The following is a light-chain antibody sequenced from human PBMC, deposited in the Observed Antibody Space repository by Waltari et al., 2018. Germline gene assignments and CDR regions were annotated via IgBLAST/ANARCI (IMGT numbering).Light chain of an antibody. Sequence: ALTQSPLSLPVTPGAPASIFCRSSQSLLHRDGRNFLDWYVQKPGQSPQLLIYLGSNRASGVPDRFSGGGSGTDFTLTISRVEAEDVGVYYCMQTQEIPLTFGGGTKVEIK. V-gene: IGKV2-28*01. CDR2: LGS. J-gene: IGKJ4*01. CDR1: QSLLHRDGRNF. CDR3: MQTQEIPLT.